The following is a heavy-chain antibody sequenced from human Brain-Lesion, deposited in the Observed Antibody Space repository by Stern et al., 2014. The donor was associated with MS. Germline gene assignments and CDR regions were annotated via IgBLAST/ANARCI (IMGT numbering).Heavy chain of an antibody. Sequence: QVQLVQSGAEVKKPGASVKVSCKTSGYIFTGYYIHWVRQAPGQGLEWMARIHPNTGGPTYAQKFQGRVTMSRDTSISTAYVELSSLTSDDTAVYYCARDQRGITIFGVVTDYYYLGMDVWGQGTTVTVSS. J-gene: IGHJ6*02. D-gene: IGHD3-3*01. V-gene: IGHV1-2*02. CDR1: GYIFTGYY. CDR2: IHPNTGGP. CDR3: ARDQRGITIFGVVTDYYYLGMDV.